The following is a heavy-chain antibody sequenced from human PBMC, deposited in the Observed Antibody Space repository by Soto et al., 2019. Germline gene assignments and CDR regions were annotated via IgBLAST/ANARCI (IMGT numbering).Heavy chain of an antibody. V-gene: IGHV4-31*03. CDR1: GGSISSGGYY. Sequence: SETLSLTCTVSGGSISSGGYYWSWIRQHPGKGLEWIGYIYYSGSTYYNPSLKSRVTISVDTSKNQFSLKLSSVTAADTAVYYCARDRGDKVDYYYYGMDVWGQGTTVTVSS. D-gene: IGHD2-15*01. J-gene: IGHJ6*02. CDR3: ARDRGDKVDYYYYGMDV. CDR2: IYYSGST.